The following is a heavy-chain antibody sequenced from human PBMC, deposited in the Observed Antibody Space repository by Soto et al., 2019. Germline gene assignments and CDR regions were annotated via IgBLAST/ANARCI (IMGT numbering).Heavy chain of an antibody. V-gene: IGHV5-51*01. D-gene: IGHD3-9*01. CDR3: ARVHYDILTGYYNWFDP. Sequence: PGESLKSSCKGSGYSFTSYWIGWVRQMPGKGLEWMGIIYPGDSDTRYSPSFQGQVTISADKSISTAYLQWSSLKASDTAMYYCARVHYDILTGYYNWFDPWGQGTLVTVSS. CDR1: GYSFTSYW. CDR2: IYPGDSDT. J-gene: IGHJ5*02.